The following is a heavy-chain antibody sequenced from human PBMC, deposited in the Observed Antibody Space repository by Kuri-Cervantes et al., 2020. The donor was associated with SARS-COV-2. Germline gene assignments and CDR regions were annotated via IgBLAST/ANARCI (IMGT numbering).Heavy chain of an antibody. CDR2: ISSSSSYI. Sequence: LSLTCAASGFTFSDYYMNWVRQAPGKGLEWVSSISSSSSYIYYADSVKGRFTISRDNAKNSLYLQMNSLRAEDTAVYYCARGPESGYCSSTSCYLDYWGQGTLVTVSS. D-gene: IGHD2-2*03. CDR1: GFTFSDYY. V-gene: IGHV3-21*01. CDR3: ARGPESGYCSSTSCYLDY. J-gene: IGHJ4*02.